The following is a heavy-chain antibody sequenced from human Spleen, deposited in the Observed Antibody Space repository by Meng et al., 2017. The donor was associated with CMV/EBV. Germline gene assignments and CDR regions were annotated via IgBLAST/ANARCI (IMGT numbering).Heavy chain of an antibody. V-gene: IGHV5-51*01. Sequence: GGSLRLSCKGSGYSFIGHWIGWVRQMPGKGLEWMGSIYPADSDSRYSPSFQGQVTMSVDKSSSTAYLQWSSLKASDTAMYYCARLGSGYYTQYYYYGMDVWGQGTTVTVSS. J-gene: IGHJ6*02. D-gene: IGHD3-3*01. CDR1: GYSFIGHW. CDR3: ARLGSGYYTQYYYYGMDV. CDR2: IYPADSDS.